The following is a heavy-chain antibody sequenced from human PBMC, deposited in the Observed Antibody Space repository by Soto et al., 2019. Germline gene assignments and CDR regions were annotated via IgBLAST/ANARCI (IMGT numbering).Heavy chain of an antibody. V-gene: IGHV3-23*01. Sequence: GGSLRPSCAASGFIFGGYGMSWVRQAPGKGLEWVAAINGDGGSTYYADSVKGRFTISRDNSKNTLDLQMHSLRDEDTAVYYCAKVIQMATVRGYFDYWGHGTLVTVSS. CDR2: INGDGGST. CDR1: GFIFGGYG. D-gene: IGHD4-4*01. J-gene: IGHJ4*01. CDR3: AKVIQMATVRGYFDY.